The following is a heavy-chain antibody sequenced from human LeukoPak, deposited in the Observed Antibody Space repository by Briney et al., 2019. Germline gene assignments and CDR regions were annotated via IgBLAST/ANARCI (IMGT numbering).Heavy chain of an antibody. CDR1: GYTFTGYY. Sequence: ASVTVSCKTSGYTFTGYYMHWVRQAPGLGLEWMGWINPNSGGTNYAQNFQGRVTMTRDTSISTAYMELSRLRSDDTAVYYCAREHSSGYYFDAFDIWGQGTMVTVS. CDR2: INPNSGGT. CDR3: AREHSSGYYFDAFDI. D-gene: IGHD3-22*01. V-gene: IGHV1-2*02. J-gene: IGHJ3*02.